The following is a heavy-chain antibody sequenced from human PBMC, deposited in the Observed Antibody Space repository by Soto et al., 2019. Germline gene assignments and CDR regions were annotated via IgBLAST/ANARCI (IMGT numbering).Heavy chain of an antibody. J-gene: IGHJ6*02. V-gene: IGHV4-39*01. CDR3: ARHYDSSGYYLAYYYYGMDV. Sequence: ETFSPTAPFSGAPFGVVVSYGGGFRRPPGKGRGWIGSIYYSGSTYYNPSLKSRVTISVDTSKNQFSLKLSSVTAADTAVYYCARHYDSSGYYLAYYYYGMDVWGQGTTVTVSS. D-gene: IGHD3-22*01. CDR2: IYYSGST. CDR1: GAPFGVVVSY.